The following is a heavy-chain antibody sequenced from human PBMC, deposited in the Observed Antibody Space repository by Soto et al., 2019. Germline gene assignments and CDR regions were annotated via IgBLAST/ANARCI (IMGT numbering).Heavy chain of an antibody. V-gene: IGHV4-59*01. CDR1: GCSISSYY. CDR3: ARVYSSSPLPWFDP. J-gene: IGHJ5*02. D-gene: IGHD6-13*01. Sequence: SEALSLTGPVSGCSISSYYWNWIRQPPGKGLEWIGYIYYSGSTNYNPSLKSRVTISVDTSKNQFSLKLSSVTAADTAVYYCARVYSSSPLPWFDPWGQGTLVTVSS. CDR2: IYYSGST.